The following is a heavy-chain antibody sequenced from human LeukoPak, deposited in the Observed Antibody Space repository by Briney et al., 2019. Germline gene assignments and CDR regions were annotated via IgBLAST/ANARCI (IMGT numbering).Heavy chain of an antibody. CDR2: ISDTVRDT. V-gene: IGHV3-23*01. CDR1: GFTFSAYG. Sequence: PGGSLRLSCAASGFTFSAYGMSWVRQAPGKGLEWVSHISDTVRDTWYASSVKGRFIISRDNSRDTVYLQMGSLRPEDTALYFCAKDNYGGIFASWGQGTLVTVSS. J-gene: IGHJ4*02. D-gene: IGHD4-17*01. CDR3: AKDNYGGIFAS.